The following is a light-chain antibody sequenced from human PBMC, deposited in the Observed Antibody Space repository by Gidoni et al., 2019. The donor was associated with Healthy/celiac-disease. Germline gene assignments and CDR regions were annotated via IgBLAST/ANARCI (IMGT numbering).Light chain of an antibody. CDR1: SSDVGGYNY. J-gene: IGLJ2*01. CDR2: EVS. Sequence: QSALTPPASVSGSPGQSITISCTGTSSDVGGYNYVSWYQQHPGKAPKLMIYEVSNRPSGVSNRFSGSKSGNTASLTISGLQAEDEADYYCSSYTSRSTLVFGGGTKLTVL. CDR3: SSYTSRSTLV. V-gene: IGLV2-14*01.